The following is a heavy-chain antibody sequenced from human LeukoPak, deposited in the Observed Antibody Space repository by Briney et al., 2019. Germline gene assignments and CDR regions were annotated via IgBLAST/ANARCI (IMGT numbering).Heavy chain of an antibody. Sequence: SETLSLTCAVYGGSFSGYYWSWLRQPPGKGLEWIGEINHSGSTNYNPSLKSRVTISVDTSKNQFSLKLSSVTAADTAVYYCAREEGLLWFGEHIGTVEYGMDVWGQGTTVTVSS. J-gene: IGHJ6*02. CDR1: GGSFSGYY. D-gene: IGHD3-10*01. V-gene: IGHV4-34*01. CDR3: AREEGLLWFGEHIGTVEYGMDV. CDR2: INHSGST.